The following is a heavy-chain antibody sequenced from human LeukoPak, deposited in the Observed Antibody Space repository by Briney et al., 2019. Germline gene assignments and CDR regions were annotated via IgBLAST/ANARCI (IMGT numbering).Heavy chain of an antibody. J-gene: IGHJ2*01. V-gene: IGHV3-23*01. CDR2: ISATVIIT. CDR1: GFTFSNYA. Sequence: PGGSLRLSCAASGFTFSNYALSWVRQAPGKGLEWVSGISATVIITYYADSVKGRFTISRDDSKNTLFLQVNNVRAEDTAVYYCAKTETTLSWYLDLWGRGTLVTVSS. CDR3: AKTETTLSWYLDL. D-gene: IGHD4-11*01.